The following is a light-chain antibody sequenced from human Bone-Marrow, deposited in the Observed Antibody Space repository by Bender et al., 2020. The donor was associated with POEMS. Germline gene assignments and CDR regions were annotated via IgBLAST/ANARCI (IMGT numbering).Light chain of an antibody. CDR3: QSYDNSLGGWV. CDR2: EGT. Sequence: QSALTQPRSVSGSPGQSVTISCTGTSSDVGAYKYVSWYQQHPGKAPKAMIYEGTKRPSWVSNRFSGSQSGNTASLAITGLQAEDEGDYYCQSYDNSLGGWVFGGGTKLTVL. CDR1: SSDVGAYKY. V-gene: IGLV2-11*01. J-gene: IGLJ3*02.